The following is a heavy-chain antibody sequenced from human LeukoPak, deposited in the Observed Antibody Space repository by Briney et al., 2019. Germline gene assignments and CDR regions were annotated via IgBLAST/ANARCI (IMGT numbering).Heavy chain of an antibody. V-gene: IGHV4-39*07. CDR2: IYYSGST. CDR1: GGSISSSRYY. D-gene: IGHD3-9*01. CDR3: ARGDPGYDAFDI. Sequence: SETLSLTCTASGGSISSSRYYWGWIRQPPGKGLEWIGSIYYSGSTYYNPSLKSRVTISVDTSKNQFSLKLSSVTAADTAVYYCARGDPGYDAFDIWGQGTMVTVSS. J-gene: IGHJ3*02.